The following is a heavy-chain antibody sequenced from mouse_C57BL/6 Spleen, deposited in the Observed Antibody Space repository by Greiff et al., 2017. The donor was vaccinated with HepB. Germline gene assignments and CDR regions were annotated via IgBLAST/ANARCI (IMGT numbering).Heavy chain of an antibody. Sequence: VQLQQSGPVLVKPGASVKMSCKASGYTFTDYYMNWVKQSHGKSLEWIGVINPYNGGTSYNQKFKGKATLTVDKSSSTAYMELNSLTSEDSAVYYCARGGSSGLYYFDYWGQGTTLTVSS. CDR1: GYTFTDYY. J-gene: IGHJ2*01. D-gene: IGHD3-2*02. CDR3: ARGGSSGLYYFDY. CDR2: INPYNGGT. V-gene: IGHV1-19*01.